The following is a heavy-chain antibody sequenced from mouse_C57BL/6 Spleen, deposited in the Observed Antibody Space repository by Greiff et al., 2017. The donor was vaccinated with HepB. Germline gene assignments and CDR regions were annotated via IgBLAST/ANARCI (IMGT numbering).Heavy chain of an antibody. CDR2: ISGGGGNT. V-gene: IGHV5-9*01. D-gene: IGHD2-4*01. Sequence: EVHLVESGGGLVKPGGSLKLSCAASGFTFSSYTMSWVRQTPEKRLEWVATISGGGGNTYYPDSVKGRFTISRDNAKNTLYLQMSSLRSEDTALYYCARPVIYYDYDGFAYWGQGTLVTVSA. J-gene: IGHJ3*01. CDR3: ARPVIYYDYDGFAY. CDR1: GFTFSSYT.